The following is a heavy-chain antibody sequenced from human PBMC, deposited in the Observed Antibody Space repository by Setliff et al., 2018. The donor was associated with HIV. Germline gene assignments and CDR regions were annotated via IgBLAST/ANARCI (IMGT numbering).Heavy chain of an antibody. Sequence: GGSLRLSCAASGFTFSDHYMDWVRQAPGKGLEWVGRTRNKANSYTTEYAASVKGRFTISRDDSKNSLYLQMNSLKTEDTAVYYCAREDTAPPDYYYSYMDVWGKGTTVTVSS. CDR2: TRNKANSYTT. J-gene: IGHJ6*03. V-gene: IGHV3-72*01. D-gene: IGHD5-18*01. CDR3: AREDTAPPDYYYSYMDV. CDR1: GFTFSDHY.